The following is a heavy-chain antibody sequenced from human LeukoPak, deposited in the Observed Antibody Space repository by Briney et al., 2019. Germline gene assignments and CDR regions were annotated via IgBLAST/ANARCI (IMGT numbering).Heavy chain of an antibody. CDR1: GGSISSSSYY. J-gene: IGHJ4*02. Sequence: SETLSLTCTVSGGSISSSSYYWGWIRQPPGKGLEWIGSIYYSGSTYYNPSLKSRVTISVDTSKNQFSLKLSSVTAADTAVYYWARRSITRYFDWLSDYWGQGTLVTVSS. CDR3: ARRSITRYFDWLSDY. D-gene: IGHD3-9*01. CDR2: IYYSGST. V-gene: IGHV4-39*01.